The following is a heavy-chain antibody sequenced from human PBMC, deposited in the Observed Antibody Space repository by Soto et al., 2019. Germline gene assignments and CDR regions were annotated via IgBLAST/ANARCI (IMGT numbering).Heavy chain of an antibody. D-gene: IGHD6-13*01. CDR1: GYSISSGYY. CDR2: LYHSGST. CDR3: ARVEASSSSDY. V-gene: IGHV4-38-2*01. J-gene: IGHJ4*02. Sequence: PSETLSLTCAVSGYSISSGYYWGWIRQPPGKGLEWIGSLYHSGSTYYNPSLKSRVTISVDTSKNQFSLKLGSVTAADTAVYYCARVEASSSSDYWGQGTLVTVSS.